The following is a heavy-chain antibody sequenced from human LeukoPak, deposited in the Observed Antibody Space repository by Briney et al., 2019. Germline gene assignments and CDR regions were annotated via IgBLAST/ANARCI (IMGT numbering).Heavy chain of an antibody. D-gene: IGHD3-3*01. CDR1: GGSISSYY. CDR3: ARAITIFGVAPTAFDI. V-gene: IGHV4-4*07. CDR2: IYTSGST. Sequence: SETLSLTCTVSGGSISSYYWSWIRQPAGKGLEWIGRIYTSGSTNYNPSLKSRVTMSVDTSKNQFSLKLSSVTAADTAVYYCARAITIFGVAPTAFDIWGQGTMVTVSS. J-gene: IGHJ3*02.